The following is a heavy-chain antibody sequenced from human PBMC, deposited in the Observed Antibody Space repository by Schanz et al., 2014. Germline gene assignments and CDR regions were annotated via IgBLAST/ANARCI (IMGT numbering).Heavy chain of an antibody. CDR3: ARDKVTTLGYYGMDV. V-gene: IGHV4-59*11. CDR1: GGSMDTHY. J-gene: IGHJ6*02. D-gene: IGHD3-10*02. Sequence: QVQLQESGPGLVKPSETLSLMCTVSGGSMDTHYWGWIRQPPGKGLEWIAYIYYSGSTSYKPSLKSRVTISGDTSKNQVSLKLSSVTAADTAVYYCARDKVTTLGYYGMDVWGQGTTVTVSS. CDR2: IYYSGST.